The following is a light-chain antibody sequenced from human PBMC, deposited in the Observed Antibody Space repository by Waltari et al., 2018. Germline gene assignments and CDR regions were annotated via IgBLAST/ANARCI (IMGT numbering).Light chain of an antibody. CDR3: CSYAGSYTLVV. V-gene: IGLV2-11*01. J-gene: IGLJ2*01. Sequence: QSALTQPRSVSGSPRQSVTISCTETSSDVGGYNYVSWYQQHPDKAPKLVIYDVTKRPSGVPDRCSGSKSGNTASLTISGLQAEDEADYYCCSYAGSYTLVVFGGGTKLTVL. CDR2: DVT. CDR1: SSDVGGYNY.